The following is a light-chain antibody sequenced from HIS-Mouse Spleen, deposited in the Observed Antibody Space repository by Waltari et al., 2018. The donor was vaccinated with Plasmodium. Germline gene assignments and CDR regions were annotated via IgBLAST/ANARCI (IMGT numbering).Light chain of an antibody. CDR3: SSYAGSNNLV. J-gene: IGLJ2*01. CDR2: EVS. V-gene: IGLV2-8*01. CDR1: SSDVGGYNY. Sequence: QSALTQPPSASGSPGQSVTISCTGTSSDVGGYNYFSWYQQHPGKAPKLMIYEVSKRPSGVTDSFSGSKSGNTASLTVSGRQAEDEADYYCSSYAGSNNLVFGGGTKLTVL.